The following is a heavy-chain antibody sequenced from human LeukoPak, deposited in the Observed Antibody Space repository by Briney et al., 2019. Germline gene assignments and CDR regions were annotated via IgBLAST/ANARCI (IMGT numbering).Heavy chain of an antibody. J-gene: IGHJ3*02. D-gene: IGHD2-2*02. CDR1: GGTFSSYT. Sequence: SVKVSCKPSGGTFSSYTISWVRQDPGQGLEWMGRIIPILGIANYAQKFQGRVTITADKSTSTAYMELSSLRAEDTAVYYCARGTAAIRGNAFDIWGQGTMVTVSS. CDR2: IIPILGIA. CDR3: ARGTAAIRGNAFDI. V-gene: IGHV1-69*02.